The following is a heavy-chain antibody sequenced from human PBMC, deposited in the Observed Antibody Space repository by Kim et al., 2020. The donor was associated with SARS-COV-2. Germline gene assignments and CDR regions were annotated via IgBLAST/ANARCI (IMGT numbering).Heavy chain of an antibody. CDR2: ISYDGSNK. Sequence: GGSLRLSCAASGFTFSSYAMHWVRQAPGKGLEWVAVISYDGSNKYYADSVKGRFTISRDNSKNTLYLQMNSLRAEDTAVYYCARDGLLWFGTGVTGYFDYWGQGTLVTVSS. CDR3: ARDGLLWFGTGVTGYFDY. CDR1: GFTFSSYA. J-gene: IGHJ4*02. V-gene: IGHV3-30*04. D-gene: IGHD3-10*01.